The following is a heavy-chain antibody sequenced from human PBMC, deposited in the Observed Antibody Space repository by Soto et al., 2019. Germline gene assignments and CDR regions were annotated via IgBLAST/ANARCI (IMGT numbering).Heavy chain of an antibody. D-gene: IGHD1-1*01. J-gene: IGHJ4*02. CDR3: GRVDWNAGAD. CDR2: IRSGGDT. Sequence: VRLAESGGGLVQPGGSLRLSCVASGLSFSDYWIHWVRQAPGKGLIWVSGIRSGGDTDYADSVKGRFTISRDNAKNTVYLQMNHLRADDTAVYYCGRVDWNAGADWGQGTLVTVSS. V-gene: IGHV3-74*01. CDR1: GLSFSDYW.